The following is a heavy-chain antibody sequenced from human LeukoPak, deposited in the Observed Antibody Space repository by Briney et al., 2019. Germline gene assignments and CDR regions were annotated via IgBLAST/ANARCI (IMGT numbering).Heavy chain of an antibody. Sequence: GGSLRLSCAASGFTFSSYAMSWVRQAPGKGLQCVSAISGSGGGTYYAESVKGRFTISRDNSENTLYLQMNSLKAEDTATYYCAKGAGNYPQYFHHWGQGTLVIVSS. CDR1: GFTFSSYA. J-gene: IGHJ1*01. V-gene: IGHV3-23*01. CDR3: AKGAGNYPQYFHH. CDR2: ISGSGGGT. D-gene: IGHD3-10*01.